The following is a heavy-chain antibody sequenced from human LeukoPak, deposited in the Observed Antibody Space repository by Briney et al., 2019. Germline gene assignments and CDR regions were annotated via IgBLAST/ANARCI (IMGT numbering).Heavy chain of an antibody. CDR1: GGTFSSYA. Sequence: SVKVSCKASGGTFSSYAISWVRQAPGQGLEWMGGIIPIFGKANYAQKFQGRVTITADESTSTAYMELSSLRSEGTAVYYCASPGGHYYGSGSYYKFDYWGQGTLVTVSS. J-gene: IGHJ4*02. CDR3: ASPGGHYYGSGSYYKFDY. V-gene: IGHV1-69*13. D-gene: IGHD3-10*01. CDR2: IIPIFGKA.